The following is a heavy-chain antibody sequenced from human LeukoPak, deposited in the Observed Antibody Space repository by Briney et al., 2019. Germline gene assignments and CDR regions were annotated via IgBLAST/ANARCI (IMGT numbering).Heavy chain of an antibody. CDR3: ARPRRAYCGGDCYENWFDP. D-gene: IGHD2-21*02. Sequence: SETLSLTCTVSGSSISSYYWSWIRQPPGKGLEWIGYIYYSGSTNYNPSLKSRVTISVDTSKNQFSLKLSSVTAADTAVYYCARPRRAYCGGDCYENWFDPWGQGTLVTVSS. V-gene: IGHV4-59*01. CDR1: GSSISSYY. J-gene: IGHJ5*02. CDR2: IYYSGST.